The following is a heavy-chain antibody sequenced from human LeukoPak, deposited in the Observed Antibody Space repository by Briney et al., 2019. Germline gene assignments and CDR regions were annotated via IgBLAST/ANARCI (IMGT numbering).Heavy chain of an antibody. D-gene: IGHD2-15*01. CDR3: ARDQRLQICSGGSCYLPPDGWFDP. CDR1: GGSISSRSYY. Sequence: SETLSLTCIVSGGSISSRSYYWGWIRDPPGRGLEWIGSIYYSGSTYYNPSLKSRVTISVDTSKNQFSLKLSSVTAADTAVYYCARDQRLQICSGGSCYLPPDGWFDPWGQGTLVTVSS. CDR2: IYYSGST. J-gene: IGHJ5*02. V-gene: IGHV4-39*07.